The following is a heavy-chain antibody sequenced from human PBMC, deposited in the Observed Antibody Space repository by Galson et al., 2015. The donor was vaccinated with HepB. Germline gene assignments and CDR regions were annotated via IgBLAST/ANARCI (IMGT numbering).Heavy chain of an antibody. CDR3: AKAPAPVIVVGRLDS. V-gene: IGHV3-9*01. CDR1: EFRFDEFA. D-gene: IGHD2-2*01. J-gene: IGHJ4*02. CDR2: ISWNSGSI. Sequence: SLRLSCAAFEFRFDEFAMFWVRQAPGKGLEWVSGISWNSGSIGYADSVRGRFTISRDNAKNHLYLQMNSLRPEVTAFYYCAKAPAPVIVVGRLDSWGQGTLVTVSS.